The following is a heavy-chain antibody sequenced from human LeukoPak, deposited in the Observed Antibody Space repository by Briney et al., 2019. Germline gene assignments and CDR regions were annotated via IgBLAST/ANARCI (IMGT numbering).Heavy chain of an antibody. D-gene: IGHD3-10*01. CDR2: IYYSGST. Sequence: PSETLSLTCTVSGGSISSSSYYWGWIRQPPGRGLEWIGSIYYSGSTYYNPSLKSRVTISVDTSKNQFSLKLSSVTAADTAVYYCARMSMVGGSDYWGQGTLVTVSA. J-gene: IGHJ4*02. V-gene: IGHV4-39*01. CDR1: GGSISSSSYY. CDR3: ARMSMVGGSDY.